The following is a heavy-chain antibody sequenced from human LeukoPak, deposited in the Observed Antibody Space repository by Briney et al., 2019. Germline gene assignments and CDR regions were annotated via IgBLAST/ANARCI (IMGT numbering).Heavy chain of an antibody. Sequence: GASVKVSCKASGYTFTGYYMHWVRQAPGQGLEWMGWINPNRGGTNYAKKFQGRVTMTTDTSISTAYMELSRLRSDDTAVYYCARNGGYCSGGSCYSALDYWGQGTLVTVSS. CDR3: ARNGGYCSGGSCYSALDY. D-gene: IGHD2-15*01. CDR2: INPNRGGT. CDR1: GYTFTGYY. J-gene: IGHJ4*02. V-gene: IGHV1-2*02.